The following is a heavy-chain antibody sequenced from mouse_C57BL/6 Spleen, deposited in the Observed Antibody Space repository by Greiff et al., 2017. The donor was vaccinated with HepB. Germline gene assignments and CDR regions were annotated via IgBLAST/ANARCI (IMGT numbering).Heavy chain of an antibody. V-gene: IGHV5-17*01. CDR2: ISSGSSTI. CDR3: ARDYDPAFAY. D-gene: IGHD2-4*01. Sequence: EVQRVESGGGLVKPGGSLKLSCAASGFTFSDYGMHWVRQAPEKGLEWVAYISSGSSTIYYADTVKGRFTISRDNAKNTLFLQMTSLRSEDPAMYYCARDYDPAFAYWGQGTLVTVSA. J-gene: IGHJ3*01. CDR1: GFTFSDYG.